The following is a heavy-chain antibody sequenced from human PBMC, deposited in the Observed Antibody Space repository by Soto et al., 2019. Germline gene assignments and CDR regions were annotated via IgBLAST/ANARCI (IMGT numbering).Heavy chain of an antibody. CDR1: GFTFSAYA. D-gene: IGHD1-26*01. V-gene: IGHV3-23*01. CDR2: LVGSGDDI. Sequence: GGSLSLSCAASGFTFSAYAMSWVRQAPGKGLEWVSGLVGSGDDIYYAASVRGRFTVSRDNSKNTLFLQLNSLRAEDTAVYYCAKDGIANNGIWEAFDMWGQGTKVTVSS. J-gene: IGHJ3*02. CDR3: AKDGIANNGIWEAFDM.